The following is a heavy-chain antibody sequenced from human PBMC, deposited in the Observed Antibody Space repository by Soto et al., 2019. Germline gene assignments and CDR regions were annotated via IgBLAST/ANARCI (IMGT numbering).Heavy chain of an antibody. V-gene: IGHV4-31*03. Sequence: QVQLQESGPGLVKPSQTLSLTCTVSGGSISSGGYYWSWIRQHPGKGLEWIGYIYYSGSTYYNPSLKSRVTIAADTSKNPFCLKLSSVTAADTAVHYWARGVRLVRGATYYSFYDVDVWGKGTTVTVPS. D-gene: IGHD3-10*01. CDR1: GGSISSGGYY. CDR2: IYYSGST. CDR3: ARGVRLVRGATYYSFYDVDV. J-gene: IGHJ6*03.